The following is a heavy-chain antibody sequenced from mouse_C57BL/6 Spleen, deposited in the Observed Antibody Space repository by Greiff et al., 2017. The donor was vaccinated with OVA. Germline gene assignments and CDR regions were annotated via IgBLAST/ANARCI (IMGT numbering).Heavy chain of an antibody. CDR2: IHPNSGST. Sequence: QVQLQQPGAELVKPGASVKLSCKASGYTFTSYWMHWVKQRPGQGLEWIGMIHPNSGSTNYHEKFKSKATLTVDKSSSTAYMQLSSLTSEDSAVYYCARGEGGPEYWGQGTTLTVSS. CDR3: ARGEGGPEY. J-gene: IGHJ2*01. CDR1: GYTFTSYW. V-gene: IGHV1-64*01.